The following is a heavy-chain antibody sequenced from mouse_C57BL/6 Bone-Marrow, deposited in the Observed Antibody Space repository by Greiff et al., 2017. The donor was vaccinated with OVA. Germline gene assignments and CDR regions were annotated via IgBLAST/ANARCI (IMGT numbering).Heavy chain of an antibody. D-gene: IGHD1-1*02. V-gene: IGHV6-3*01. CDR1: GFTFSNYW. Sequence: DVQLQESGGGLVQPGGSMKLSCVASGFTFSNYWMNWVRQSPEKGLEWVAQIRLKSDNYATHYAESVKGRFTISRDDSKSSVYLQMNNLRAEDTGIYYCTWWGYWGQGTTLTVSS. J-gene: IGHJ2*01. CDR2: IRLKSDNYAT. CDR3: TWWGY.